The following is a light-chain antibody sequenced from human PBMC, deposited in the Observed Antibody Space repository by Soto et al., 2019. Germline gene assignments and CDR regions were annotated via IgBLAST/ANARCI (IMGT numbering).Light chain of an antibody. V-gene: IGKV3-20*01. CDR2: GAS. CDR3: QQYDRSPWT. CDR1: QSVSSSY. Sequence: EIVLTQSPGTLSLSPGERATLSCRARQSVSSSYLAWHQQKPGQAPRLLIYGASSRATGIPDRFSGSGSGTDFTLTISRLEPEDFAVYYCQQYDRSPWTFGQGTKVEIK. J-gene: IGKJ1*01.